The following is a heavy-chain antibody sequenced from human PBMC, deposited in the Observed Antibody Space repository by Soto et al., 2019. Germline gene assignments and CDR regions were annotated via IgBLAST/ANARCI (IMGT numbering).Heavy chain of an antibody. Sequence: QTLSLTCAISGDSVSSNSAAWNWIRQSPSRGLEWLGRTYYRSKWYNDYAVSVKSRITINPDTSRNQFSLQLNSVTPEDTAVYYCARDARIIIAAAGTPYYGMDVWGQGTTVTVSS. CDR3: ARDARIIIAAAGTPYYGMDV. V-gene: IGHV6-1*01. CDR1: GDSVSSNSAA. D-gene: IGHD6-13*01. CDR2: TYYRSKWYN. J-gene: IGHJ6*02.